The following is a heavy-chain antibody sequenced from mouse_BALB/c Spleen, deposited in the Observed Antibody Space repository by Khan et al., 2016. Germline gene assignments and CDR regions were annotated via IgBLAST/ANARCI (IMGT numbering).Heavy chain of an antibody. CDR1: GYSITSGYF. D-gene: IGHD2-2*01. J-gene: IGHJ3*01. CDR3: STYGYDFCFVY. Sequence: EVQLQESGPGLVKPSQSLSLTCSVTGYSITSGYFWNWIRQFPGKKLEWMGYRSYDGYNYYNPSRTNRNSITRDIYKNKFLLKLNALTTEDLVTYVCSTYGYDFCFVYWCPATLVTVSA. CDR2: RSYDGYN. V-gene: IGHV3-6*02.